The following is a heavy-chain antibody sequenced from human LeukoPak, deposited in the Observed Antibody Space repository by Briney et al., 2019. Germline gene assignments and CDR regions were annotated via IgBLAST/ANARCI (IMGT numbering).Heavy chain of an antibody. D-gene: IGHD5-12*01. V-gene: IGHV4-38-2*02. Sequence: SETLSLTCAVSDYSIRSGFYWGWIRQPPGKGLEWIGTIYHSGDTYYNPSLKSRVTISVDTSKNQFSLKLSSVTAADTAVYYCAREIGATIPKFDYWGQGTLVTVSS. CDR1: DYSIRSGFY. J-gene: IGHJ4*02. CDR2: IYHSGDT. CDR3: AREIGATIPKFDY.